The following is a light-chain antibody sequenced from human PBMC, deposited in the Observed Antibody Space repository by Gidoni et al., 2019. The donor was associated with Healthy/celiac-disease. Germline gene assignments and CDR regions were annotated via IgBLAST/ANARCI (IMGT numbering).Light chain of an antibody. CDR1: QSLLSTSTTKNF. J-gene: IGKJ4*01. CDR3: QQYYNAPIT. CDR2: WAS. V-gene: IGKV4-1*01. Sequence: DIVMTQSPDSLPVSLGGRASITCRSSQSLLSTSTTKNFLSWYRRKAGQPPKWLIYWASTRESVVPDRFSGSGSGKHFPLTSSSLQAEDVAVYYCQQYYNAPITFGGGTKVEIK.